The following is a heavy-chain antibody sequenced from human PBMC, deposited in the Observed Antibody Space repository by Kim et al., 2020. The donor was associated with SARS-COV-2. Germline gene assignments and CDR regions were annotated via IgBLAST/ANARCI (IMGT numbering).Heavy chain of an antibody. Sequence: SETLSLTCTVSGGSISSSSYYWGWIRQPPGKGLEWIGSIYYSGSTYYNPSLKSRVTISVDTSKNQFSLRLSSVTAADTAVYYCASRPSPGERGYSYGYDDYWGQGTLVTFSS. CDR3: ASRPSPGERGYSYGYDDY. J-gene: IGHJ4*02. D-gene: IGHD5-18*01. CDR1: GGSISSSSYY. CDR2: IYYSGST. V-gene: IGHV4-39*01.